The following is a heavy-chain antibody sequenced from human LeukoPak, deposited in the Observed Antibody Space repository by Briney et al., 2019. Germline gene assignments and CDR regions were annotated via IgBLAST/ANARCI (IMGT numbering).Heavy chain of an antibody. CDR1: GYTFTGYY. J-gene: IGHJ4*02. V-gene: IGHV1-2*02. Sequence: ASVKVSCKASGYTFTGYYMHWVRQAPGQGLEWMGWINPNSGGTNYAQKFQGRVTMTRDTSISTAYMELSRLRSDDTAVYYCATYSGAYSSDFDYWGQGTLVTVSS. CDR2: INPNSGGT. D-gene: IGHD1-26*01. CDR3: ATYSGAYSSDFDY.